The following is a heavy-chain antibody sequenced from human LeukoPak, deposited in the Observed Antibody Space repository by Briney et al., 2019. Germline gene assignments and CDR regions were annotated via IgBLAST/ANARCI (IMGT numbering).Heavy chain of an antibody. J-gene: IGHJ4*02. CDR1: GYTFTSYD. D-gene: IGHD6-19*01. V-gene: IGHV1-8*01. CDR2: MNPNSGNT. Sequence: ASVKVSCKASGYTFTSYDINWVRQATGQGLEWMGWMNPNSGNTGYAQKFQGRVTMTRNTFISTAYMELSSLRSEDTAVYYCARVNEGLAVATNDYWGQGTLVTVSS. CDR3: ARVNEGLAVATNDY.